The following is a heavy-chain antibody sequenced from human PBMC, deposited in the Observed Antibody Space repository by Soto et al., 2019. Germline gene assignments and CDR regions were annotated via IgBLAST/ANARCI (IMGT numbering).Heavy chain of an antibody. CDR3: ARRQISPPTRGAASARGGMDV. D-gene: IGHD6-13*01. CDR1: GFTFNNYG. V-gene: IGHV3-33*01. Sequence: GGPLRLSCAAPGFTFNNYGMHWVRQAPGKGLEWVAVIWNDGNGYYYANSVKGRFTISRDNSKNTLYLQMSSLRVEDTAVYYCARRQISPPTRGAASARGGMDVWGQGTTVTVSS. J-gene: IGHJ6*02. CDR2: IWNDGNGY.